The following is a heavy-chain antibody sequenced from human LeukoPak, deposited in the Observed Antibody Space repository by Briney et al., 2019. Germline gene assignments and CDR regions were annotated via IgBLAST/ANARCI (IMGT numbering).Heavy chain of an antibody. CDR2: IYYSGST. D-gene: IGHD4-11*01. CDR1: GGSISSYY. Sequence: SETLSLTCTVSGGSISSYYWSWIRQPPGKGLEWIGYIYYSGSTNYNPSLKSRVTISVDTSKNQFSLKLSSVTAADTAVYYCARGTVTTDWLFFDYWGQGTLVTVSS. V-gene: IGHV4-59*01. J-gene: IGHJ4*02. CDR3: ARGTVTTDWLFFDY.